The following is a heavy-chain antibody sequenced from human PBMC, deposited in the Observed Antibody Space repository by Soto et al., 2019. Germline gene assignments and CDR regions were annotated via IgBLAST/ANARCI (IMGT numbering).Heavy chain of an antibody. J-gene: IGHJ6*04. V-gene: IGHV4-59*08. CDR2: IYNSGST. CDR1: GGSISSYY. CDR3: ARQGFLEWLLMDV. D-gene: IGHD3-3*01. Sequence: SETLSLTCTVSGGSISSYYWSWIRQPPGKGLEWIGYIYNSGSTNYNPSLKIRVTISVDTSKNQFSLKLSSVTAADTAVYYCARQGFLEWLLMDVWGKGTTVTVSS.